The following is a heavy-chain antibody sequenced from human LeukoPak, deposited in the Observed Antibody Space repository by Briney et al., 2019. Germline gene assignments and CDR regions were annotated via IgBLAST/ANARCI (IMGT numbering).Heavy chain of an antibody. CDR2: INPSGGSA. D-gene: IGHD6-19*01. CDR3: ARVPQSRVAVTGTRGDY. J-gene: IGHJ4*02. CDR1: GYTFTSYY. V-gene: IGHV1-46*01. Sequence: ASVKVSCKASGYTFTSYYMHWVRQAPGQGLGWMGIINPSGGSASYAQKFQGRVTMTRDTSTNTVYMELSSLRSEDTAVYYCARVPQSRVAVTGTRGDYWGQGTLVTVSS.